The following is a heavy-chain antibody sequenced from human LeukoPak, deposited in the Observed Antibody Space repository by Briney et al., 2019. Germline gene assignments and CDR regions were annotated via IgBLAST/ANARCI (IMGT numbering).Heavy chain of an antibody. V-gene: IGHV3-53*01. CDR1: GFTVSTNY. CDR3: ARQQAASSHTSFDY. J-gene: IGHJ4*02. D-gene: IGHD6-25*01. Sequence: GGSLRLSCAASGFTVSTNYMSWVRQAPGKGLEWVSVIYSGGSTYYADSVKGRFTISRDIPKNTLYLQMDSLRAEDTAVYYCARQQAASSHTSFDYWGQGTLVTVSS. CDR2: IYSGGST.